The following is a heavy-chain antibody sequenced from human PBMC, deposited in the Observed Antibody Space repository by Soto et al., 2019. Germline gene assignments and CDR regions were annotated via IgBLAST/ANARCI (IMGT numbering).Heavy chain of an antibody. D-gene: IGHD3-10*01. Sequence: EVQLVESGGGLVQPGGSLRLSCVGSGFRFNEYEINWVRQAPGKGLEWIAYINSGGSLIYYAASVKGRFTISRDNYKDSVYLQTNCLSADDTALYYCARETSYGQSATIVGEFWGQGTLVTVSS. CDR1: GFRFNEYE. CDR3: ARETSYGQSATIVGEF. J-gene: IGHJ4*02. V-gene: IGHV3-48*03. CDR2: INSGGSLI.